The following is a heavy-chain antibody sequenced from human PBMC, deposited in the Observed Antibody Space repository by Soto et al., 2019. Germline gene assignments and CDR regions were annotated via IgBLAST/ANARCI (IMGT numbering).Heavy chain of an antibody. D-gene: IGHD6-19*01. J-gene: IGHJ6*02. Sequence: PGWSLRLSCASSGFTFISYDMHWVRQATGKGLEWVSAIGTAGDPYYPGSVKGRFTISRENAKNSLYLQMNSLRAGDTAVYYCARGAVAGTENGYYYYYGMDVWGQGTTVTVSS. CDR2: IGTAGDP. V-gene: IGHV3-13*05. CDR1: GFTFISYD. CDR3: ARGAVAGTENGYYYYYGMDV.